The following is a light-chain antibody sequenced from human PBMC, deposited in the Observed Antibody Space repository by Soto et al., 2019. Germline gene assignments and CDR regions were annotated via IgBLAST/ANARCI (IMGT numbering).Light chain of an antibody. CDR2: GSS. Sequence: EIVLTQSPGTLSLSPGERATLSCRASQSVSSSYLAWYHQNPGQAPRLLIYGSSSRATGIPDRFSGSGSGTDFTLTISRLEPEDFAVYYCQQYANSPYTFGQGTKLEIK. CDR3: QQYANSPYT. V-gene: IGKV3-20*01. CDR1: QSVSSSY. J-gene: IGKJ2*01.